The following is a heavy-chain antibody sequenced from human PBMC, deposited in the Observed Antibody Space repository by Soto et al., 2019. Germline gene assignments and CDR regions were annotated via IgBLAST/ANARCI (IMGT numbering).Heavy chain of an antibody. CDR3: ARGGDIVVVVAASGYGMDV. CDR1: GYTFTSYD. V-gene: IGHV1-8*01. J-gene: IGHJ6*02. Sequence: ASVKVSCKASGYTFTSYDINWVRQATGQGLEWMGWMNPNSGNTGYAQKFQGRVTMTRNTSISTAYMELSSLRSEDTAVYYCARGGDIVVVVAASGYGMDVWGQGTTVTAP. D-gene: IGHD2-15*01. CDR2: MNPNSGNT.